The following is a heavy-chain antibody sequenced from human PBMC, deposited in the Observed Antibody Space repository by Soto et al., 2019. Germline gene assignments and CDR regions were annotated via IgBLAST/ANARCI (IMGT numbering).Heavy chain of an antibody. D-gene: IGHD2-21*02. CDR2: ISGGGGST. CDR3: VKGFIVVVTVLRPDDAFDV. CDR1: GFTFGNYA. J-gene: IGHJ3*01. V-gene: IGHV3-23*01. Sequence: DVQLLESGGGVVQPGGSLRLSCAASGFTFGNYAINWVRLAPGKGLEWVSGISGGGGSTYYADSVKGRFTIFRDTSKNTVFLKMNSLRADDTAVYYCVKGFIVVVTVLRPDDAFDVWGQGTMVTVSS.